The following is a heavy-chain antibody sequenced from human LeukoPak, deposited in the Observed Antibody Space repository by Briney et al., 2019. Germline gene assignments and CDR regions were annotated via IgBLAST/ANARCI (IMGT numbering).Heavy chain of an antibody. D-gene: IGHD6-13*01. CDR3: ARDQIAAAGDDAFDI. Sequence: GGSLRLSCAASGFTFSSYWMHWVRQAPGKGLVWVSRINSDGSSTSYADSVKGRFTISRDNAKNTLYLQMNSLRAEDTAVYYCARDQIAAAGDDAFDIWGQGTMVTVSS. J-gene: IGHJ3*02. CDR2: INSDGSST. V-gene: IGHV3-74*01. CDR1: GFTFSSYW.